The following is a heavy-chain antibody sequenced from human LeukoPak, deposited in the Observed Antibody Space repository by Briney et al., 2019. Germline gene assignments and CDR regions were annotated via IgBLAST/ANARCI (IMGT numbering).Heavy chain of an antibody. CDR2: ISGSGGST. CDR3: AKRSLYSSGWYLDY. D-gene: IGHD6-19*01. J-gene: IGHJ4*02. V-gene: IGHV3-23*01. CDR1: GFTFSSYA. Sequence: PSGGSLRLSCAASGFTFSSYAMSWVRQAPGKGLEWVSAISGSGGSTYYVDSVKGRFTISRDNSKNTLYLQMNSLRAEDTAVYYCAKRSLYSSGWYLDYWGQGTLVTVSS.